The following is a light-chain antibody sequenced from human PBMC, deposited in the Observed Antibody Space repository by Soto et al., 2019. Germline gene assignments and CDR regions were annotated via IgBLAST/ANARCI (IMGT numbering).Light chain of an antibody. Sequence: DIVMTQSPDSLAVSLGERATINCKSSQSVLYSSNNKNYLAWYQQKPGQPPKLLIYWASTRESGFPDRFSGSGSGTDFTLTISSLQAEYVAVYYCQQYYTPPQTFGQLTKVEIK. CDR1: QSVLYSSNNKNY. J-gene: IGKJ1*01. V-gene: IGKV4-1*01. CDR3: QQYYTPPQT. CDR2: WAS.